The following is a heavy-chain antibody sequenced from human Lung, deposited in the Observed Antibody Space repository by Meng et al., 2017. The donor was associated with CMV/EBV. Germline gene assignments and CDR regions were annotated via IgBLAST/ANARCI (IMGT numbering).Heavy chain of an antibody. J-gene: IGHJ4*02. Sequence: SGYIFTKYGVHLMRQAPGQGPEWMGWISAYNGDTMYAPKVQGRVTMTTDTSTSTAYMELRGLRSDDTAVYYCARDAGTIAVSGIGDYWGQGTLVTVSS. CDR2: ISAYNGDT. CDR1: GYIFTKYG. CDR3: ARDAGTIAVSGIGDY. V-gene: IGHV1-18*01. D-gene: IGHD6-19*01.